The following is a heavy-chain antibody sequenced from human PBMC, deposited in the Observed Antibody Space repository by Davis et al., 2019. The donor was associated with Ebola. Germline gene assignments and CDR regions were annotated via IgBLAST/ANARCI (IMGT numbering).Heavy chain of an antibody. J-gene: IGHJ6*02. V-gene: IGHV3-23*01. Sequence: GESLKISCAASGFTFSSYALSWVRQAPGKGLEWVSTISGTGYYTYYADSVTGRFTISRDNSKNTVYLQMDSLRADDTAIYYCAKLGEVVVGGSYYYSGMDVWGQRTTVTVSS. CDR2: ISGTGYYT. CDR3: AKLGEVVVGGSYYYSGMDV. CDR1: GFTFSSYA. D-gene: IGHD2-15*01.